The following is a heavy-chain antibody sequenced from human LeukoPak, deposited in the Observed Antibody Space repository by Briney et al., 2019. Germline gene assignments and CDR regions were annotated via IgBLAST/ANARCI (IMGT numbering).Heavy chain of an antibody. CDR1: GFTVSSNY. CDR2: IYSGGST. D-gene: IGHD2-2*01. V-gene: IGHV3-53*01. Sequence: GGSLRLSCAASGFTVSSNYMSWVRQAPGKGLEWVSVIYSGGSTYYADSVKGRFTISRDSSKNTLYPQMNSLTAEDTAVYYCARVGVVPAAIPDGFDIWGQGTMVTVSS. J-gene: IGHJ3*02. CDR3: ARVGVVPAAIPDGFDI.